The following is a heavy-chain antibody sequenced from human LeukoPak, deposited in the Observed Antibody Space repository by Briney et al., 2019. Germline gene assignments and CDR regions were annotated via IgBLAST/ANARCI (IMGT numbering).Heavy chain of an antibody. CDR3: ARDIVATLGAFDI. Sequence: SDTLSLTCTVSGDSISSGDYYWSWIRQPTGKGLEWIGRISSSGSTNYNPSLKSRVTISVDTSKNQFSLKLSSVTAADTAVYYCARDIVATLGAFDIWGQGTMVTVSS. CDR1: GDSISSGDYY. CDR2: ISSSGST. V-gene: IGHV4-61*02. D-gene: IGHD5-12*01. J-gene: IGHJ3*02.